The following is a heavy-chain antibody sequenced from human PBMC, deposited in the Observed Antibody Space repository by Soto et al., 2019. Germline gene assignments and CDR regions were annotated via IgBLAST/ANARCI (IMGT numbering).Heavy chain of an antibody. CDR3: ARDVLRYFDWLLEGDAFDI. V-gene: IGHV1-3*01. CDR2: INAGNGNT. Sequence: ASVKVSCKASGYTFTSYAMHWVHQAPGQRLEWMGWINAGNGNTKYSQKFQGRVTITRDTSAGTAYMELSSLRSEDTAVYYCARDVLRYFDWLLEGDAFDIWGQGTMVTVSS. CDR1: GYTFTSYA. J-gene: IGHJ3*02. D-gene: IGHD3-9*01.